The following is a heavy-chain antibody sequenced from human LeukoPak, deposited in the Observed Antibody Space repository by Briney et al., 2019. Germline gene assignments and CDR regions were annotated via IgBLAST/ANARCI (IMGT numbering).Heavy chain of an antibody. CDR2: ISGSGGST. D-gene: IGHD4-17*01. Sequence: GGSLRLSCTASGFTCSSYAMSWVRQAPGKGLEWVSSISGSGGSTYYADSVKGRFTISRGNSKNTLYLQMNSLRADDTAVYYCAKSGGDYRKYYFDSWGQGTLVTVSS. V-gene: IGHV3-23*01. CDR3: AKSGGDYRKYYFDS. CDR1: GFTCSSYA. J-gene: IGHJ4*02.